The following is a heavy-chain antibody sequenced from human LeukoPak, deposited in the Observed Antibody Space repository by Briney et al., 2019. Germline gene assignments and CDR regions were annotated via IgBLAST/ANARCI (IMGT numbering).Heavy chain of an antibody. D-gene: IGHD2/OR15-2a*01. V-gene: IGHV4-59*12. CDR1: GGSISSYY. CDR3: ARDREYRAFDI. CDR2: IYYSGST. Sequence: SETLSLTCTVSGGSISSYYWSWIRQPPGKGLEWIGYIYYSGSTNYNPSLKSRVTISVDTSKNQFSLKLSSVTAADTAVYYCARDREYRAFDIWGQGTMVTVSS. J-gene: IGHJ3*02.